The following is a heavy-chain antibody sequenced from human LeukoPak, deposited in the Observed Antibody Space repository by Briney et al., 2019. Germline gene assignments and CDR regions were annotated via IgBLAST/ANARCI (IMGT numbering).Heavy chain of an antibody. CDR1: GFSFSTYT. J-gene: IGHJ4*02. D-gene: IGHD5-18*01. CDR2: ISSSGNYR. Sequence: PGGSLRLSCAASGFSFSTYTMIWFRQAPGKALEWVSSISSSGNYRDFADSVKGRFTISRDNAQKSLYLQMNSLRAEDTAVYYCTGGYIRGMADYWGQGTVVIVSS. CDR3: TGGYIRGMADY. V-gene: IGHV3-21*01.